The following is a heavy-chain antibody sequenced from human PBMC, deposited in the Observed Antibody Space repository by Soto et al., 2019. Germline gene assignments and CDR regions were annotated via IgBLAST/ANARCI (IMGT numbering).Heavy chain of an antibody. Sequence: GGSLRLSCAASGFTFSSYAMSWVRQAPGKGLEWVSAISGSGGSTYYADSVKGRFTISRDNSKNTLYLQMNSLRAEDTAVYYCAKRLVYSSGWYYFDYWGQGTLVTVSS. D-gene: IGHD6-19*01. CDR3: AKRLVYSSGWYYFDY. J-gene: IGHJ4*02. V-gene: IGHV3-23*01. CDR2: ISGSGGST. CDR1: GFTFSSYA.